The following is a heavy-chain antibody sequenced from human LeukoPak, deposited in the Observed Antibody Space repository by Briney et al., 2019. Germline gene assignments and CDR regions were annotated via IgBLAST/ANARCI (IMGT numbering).Heavy chain of an antibody. D-gene: IGHD3-22*01. V-gene: IGHV4-31*03. CDR1: GASIGSGGLY. Sequence: PSETLSLTCNVTGASIGSGGLYWTWFRQHPGKGPEWLGYVYNNADTDYNPSLKSRLTISLDASKNQFYLNVKSVTAADAAVYYCATSPNSGYYYWGQGTLVAVSS. CDR2: VYNNADT. J-gene: IGHJ4*02. CDR3: ATSPNSGYYY.